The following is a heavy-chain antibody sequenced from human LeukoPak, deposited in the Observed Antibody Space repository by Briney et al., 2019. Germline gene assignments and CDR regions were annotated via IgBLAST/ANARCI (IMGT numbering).Heavy chain of an antibody. J-gene: IGHJ4*02. CDR1: GGSISSSSYY. Sequence: PSETLSLTCTVSGGSISSSSYYWSWIRQPPGKGLEWIGEINHSGSTNYNPSLKSRVTISVDTSKNQFSLKLSSVTAADTAVYYCARGGNHYDILTGSQLAEFDYWGQGTLVTVSS. D-gene: IGHD3-9*01. CDR3: ARGGNHYDILTGSQLAEFDY. V-gene: IGHV4-39*07. CDR2: INHSGST.